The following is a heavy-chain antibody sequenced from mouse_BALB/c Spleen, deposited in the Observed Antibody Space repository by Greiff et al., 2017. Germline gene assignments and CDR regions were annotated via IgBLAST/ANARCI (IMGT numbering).Heavy chain of an antibody. CDR2: IDPENGNT. D-gene: IGHD2-3*01. V-gene: IGHV14-1*02. CDR1: GFNIKDYY. CDR3: ARRDGYPFDY. J-gene: IGHJ2*01. Sequence: VQLKQSGAELVRPGALVKLSCKASGFNIKDYYMHWVKQRPEQGLEWIGWIDPENGNTIYDPKFQGKASITADTSSNTAYLQLSSLTSEDTAVYYCARRDGYPFDYWGQGTTLTVSS.